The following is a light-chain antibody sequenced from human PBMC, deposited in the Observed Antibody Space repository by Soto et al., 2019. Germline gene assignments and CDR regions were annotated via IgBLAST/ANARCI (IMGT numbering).Light chain of an antibody. V-gene: IGKV3-15*01. CDR3: QQYNNWSRT. J-gene: IGKJ1*01. Sequence: EILMTQSPATLSVSPGERATLSCRASQNVNSNLAWYQQKPGQAPRLHIYGASTRATGIPARFSGSGSGTEFTLTISSLQSEDFAVYYCQQYNNWSRTFGQGTKVDI. CDR2: GAS. CDR1: QNVNSN.